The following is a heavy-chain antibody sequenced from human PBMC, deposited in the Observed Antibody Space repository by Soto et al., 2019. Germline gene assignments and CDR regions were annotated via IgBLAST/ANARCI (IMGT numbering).Heavy chain of an antibody. Sequence: EVQLLESGGGLVQPGGSLRLSCAASGFTFSIYAMTWVRQAPGKGLEWVSTTGATGRTTYYADSVKGRFTVSRDKSKNTLELQMSNLRADDTAVYYWATVHNTSRSFDYWGQGTLVTVSS. CDR1: GFTFSIYA. CDR2: TGATGRTT. V-gene: IGHV3-23*01. CDR3: ATVHNTSRSFDY. J-gene: IGHJ4*02. D-gene: IGHD1-20*01.